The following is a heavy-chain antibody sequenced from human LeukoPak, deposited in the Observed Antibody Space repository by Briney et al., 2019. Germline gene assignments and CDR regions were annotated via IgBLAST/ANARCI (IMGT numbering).Heavy chain of an antibody. CDR2: IYTSGST. CDR1: GGSISSGSYY. J-gene: IGHJ4*02. V-gene: IGHV4-61*02. Sequence: SETLSLTCTVSGGSISSGSYYWSWIRQPAGKGLEWIGRIYTSGSTNYNPSLKSRVTISVDTSKNQFSLKLSSVTAADTAVYYCARGSISGWYYFDYWGQGTLVTVSS. D-gene: IGHD6-19*01. CDR3: ARGSISGWYYFDY.